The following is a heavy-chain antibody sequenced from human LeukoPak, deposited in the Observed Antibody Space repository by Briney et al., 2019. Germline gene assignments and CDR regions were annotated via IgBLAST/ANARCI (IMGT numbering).Heavy chain of an antibody. J-gene: IGHJ4*02. V-gene: IGHV7-4-1*02. D-gene: IGHD3-22*01. CDR3: AREARITMIVVAPYSDY. Sequence: ASVKVSCKASGYTFSSYAMNWVRQAPGQGLEWMGWINTNTGNPTYAQGFTGRFVFSLDTSVSTAYLQISSLKAEDTAVYYCAREARITMIVVAPYSDYWGQGTLVTVSS. CDR2: INTNTGNP. CDR1: GYTFSSYA.